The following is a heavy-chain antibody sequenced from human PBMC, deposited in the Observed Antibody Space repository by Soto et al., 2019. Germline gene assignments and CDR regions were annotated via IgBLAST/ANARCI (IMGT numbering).Heavy chain of an antibody. CDR1: GYNFHTYW. CDR2: IYPSDSDT. CDR3: ARLPYYDFASLFDY. J-gene: IGHJ4*02. V-gene: IGHV5-51*01. D-gene: IGHD3-3*01. Sequence: LKISCQGFGYNFHTYWIAWVRQTPGEGLDWMGIIYPSDSDTTYNPSFQGQVTISVDKSIRTAYLQWSSLKASDTAMYYCARLPYYDFASLFDYWGQGTLVTVSS.